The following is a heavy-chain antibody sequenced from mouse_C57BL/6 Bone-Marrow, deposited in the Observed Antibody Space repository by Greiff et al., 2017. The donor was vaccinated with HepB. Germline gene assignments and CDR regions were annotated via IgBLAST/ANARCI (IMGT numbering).Heavy chain of an antibody. CDR2: ISDGGSYT. D-gene: IGHD2-10*02. Sequence: EVKLMESGGGLVKPGGSLKLSCAASGFTFSSYAMSWVRQTPEKRLEWVATISDGGSYTYYPDNVKGRFTISRDNAKNNLYLQMSHLKSEDTAMYYCARERYGNYYFDYWGQGTTLTVSS. CDR3: ARERYGNYYFDY. J-gene: IGHJ2*01. CDR1: GFTFSSYA. V-gene: IGHV5-4*01.